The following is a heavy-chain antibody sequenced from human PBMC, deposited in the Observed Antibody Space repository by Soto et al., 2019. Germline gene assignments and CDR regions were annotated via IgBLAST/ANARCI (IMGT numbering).Heavy chain of an antibody. D-gene: IGHD5-12*01. CDR2: IIPILGIA. CDR1: GGTFRSYT. J-gene: IGHJ4*02. V-gene: IGHV1-69*08. Sequence: QVQLVQSGAEVKKPGSSVKVSCKASGGTFRSYTISWVRQAPGQGLEWMGRIIPILGIANYAQKFQGRVTITADKSTSTAYMELSSLRSEDTAVYYCARERPDIVATGLDYWGQGTLVTVSS. CDR3: ARERPDIVATGLDY.